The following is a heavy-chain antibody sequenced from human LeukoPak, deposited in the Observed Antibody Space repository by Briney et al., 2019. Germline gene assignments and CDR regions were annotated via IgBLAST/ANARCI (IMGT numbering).Heavy chain of an antibody. CDR2: ISWNSGSI. V-gene: IGHV3-9*01. D-gene: IGHD4-17*01. CDR1: GFTFDVYA. CDR3: AKGLTVTTAFFDY. Sequence: PGGSLRLSCAASGFTFDVYAMHLVRQAPGKGLEWVSGISWNSGSIGYADSVKGRFTISRDNAKNSLYLQMNSLRAEDTALYYCAKGLTVTTAFFDYWGQGTLVTVSS. J-gene: IGHJ4*02.